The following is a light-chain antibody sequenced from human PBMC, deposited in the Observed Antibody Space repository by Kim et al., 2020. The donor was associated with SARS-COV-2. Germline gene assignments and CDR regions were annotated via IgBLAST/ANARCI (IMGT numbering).Light chain of an antibody. V-gene: IGKV1-39*01. CDR2: AAS. Sequence: ASVGDRVTITCRASQSINNYLNWYQQKPGKAPNLLIYAASTLQSGVPSRFTGSGSGTDFTLTISSLQYEDFATYYCQQSYNTTRTFGPGTKVDIK. CDR1: QSINNY. CDR3: QQSYNTTRT. J-gene: IGKJ3*01.